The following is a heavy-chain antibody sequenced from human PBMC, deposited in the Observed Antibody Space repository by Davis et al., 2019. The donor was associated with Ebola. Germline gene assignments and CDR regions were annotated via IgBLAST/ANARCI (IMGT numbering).Heavy chain of an antibody. Sequence: PSETLSLTCAVYGGSFSGYYWSWIRQPPGKGLEWIGEINHSGSTNYNPSLKSRVTMSVDTSKNQFSLKLSSVTAADTAVYYCARDPRGSGVCDYWGQGTLVTVSS. D-gene: IGHD3-16*01. CDR1: GGSFSGYY. J-gene: IGHJ4*02. V-gene: IGHV4-34*01. CDR3: ARDPRGSGVCDY. CDR2: INHSGST.